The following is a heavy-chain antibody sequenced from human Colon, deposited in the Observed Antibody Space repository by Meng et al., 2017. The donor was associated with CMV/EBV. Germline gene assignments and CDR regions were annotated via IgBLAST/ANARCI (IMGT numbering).Heavy chain of an antibody. CDR2: INPNSGGT. J-gene: IGHJ5*02. Sequence: ASVKVSCKASGYTFIDYYLHWVRQAPGQGLEWVGWINPNSGGTNYAPKFQGRVTMTRDTSISTAYMELSRLRSDDTAVYYCARDALYGELTNWFDPWGQGTLVTVSS. CDR1: GYTFIDYY. V-gene: IGHV1-2*02. D-gene: IGHD3-10*01. CDR3: ARDALYGELTNWFDP.